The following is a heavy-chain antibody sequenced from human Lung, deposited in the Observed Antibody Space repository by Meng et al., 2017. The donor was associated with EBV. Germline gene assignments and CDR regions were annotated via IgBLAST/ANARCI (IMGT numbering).Heavy chain of an antibody. V-gene: IGHV3-15*01. J-gene: IGHJ4*02. CDR1: GFFLSHTW. D-gene: IGHD1-26*01. Sequence: VTGVVSGGGLLTPGGALSTSCEASGFFLSHTWMNWVRQAPGKVLEWVARIKSESDGETTDSAATVKGRFTISRDDSKKMVYLQMNSLRIEDTALYSCTTGDREADYWGQGTLVTVSS. CDR2: IKSESDGETT. CDR3: TTGDREADY.